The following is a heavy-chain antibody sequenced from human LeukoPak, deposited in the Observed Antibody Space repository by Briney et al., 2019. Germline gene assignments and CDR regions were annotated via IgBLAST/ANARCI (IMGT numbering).Heavy chain of an antibody. J-gene: IGHJ4*02. CDR3: ARVSGDRPDE. V-gene: IGHV4-59*01. CDR1: GPSMTSYY. CDR2: MYFGERT. D-gene: IGHD7-27*01. Sequence: SSETLSLTCTVSGPSMTSYYWTWLRQPPGKALEWVGYMYFGERTNYNPSLKSRATLSINTPKELFSLTLKSVTAADPAVDYFARVSGDRPDEWGQGTLVTVS.